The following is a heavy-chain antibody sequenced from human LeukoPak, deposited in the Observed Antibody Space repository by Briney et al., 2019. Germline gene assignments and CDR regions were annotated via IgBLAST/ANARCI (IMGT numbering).Heavy chain of an antibody. CDR3: ARGGVSYYYDSSGYPIDY. V-gene: IGHV1-8*01. D-gene: IGHD3-22*01. CDR1: GYTFTSYD. J-gene: IGHJ4*02. CDR2: MNPNSGNT. Sequence: ASVKASCKASGYTFTSYDINWVRQATGQGLEWMGWMNPNSGNTGYAQKFQGRVTMTRNTSITTAYMELSSLRSEDTAVYYCARGGVSYYYDSSGYPIDYWGQGTLVTVSS.